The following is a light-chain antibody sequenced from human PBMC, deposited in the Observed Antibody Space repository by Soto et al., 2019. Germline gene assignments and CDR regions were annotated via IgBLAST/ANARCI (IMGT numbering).Light chain of an antibody. Sequence: QSVLTQPPSVSGAPGQRVTISCTGSSSNIGAGYDVHWYQQLPGKAPKLLIYGNNNRPSGVPDRFSGSKSGTSASLAIIGLQAEDEADYYCQSYDSNLSIRFGGGTKLTVL. CDR3: QSYDSNLSIR. V-gene: IGLV1-40*01. CDR2: GNN. J-gene: IGLJ2*01. CDR1: SSNIGAGYD.